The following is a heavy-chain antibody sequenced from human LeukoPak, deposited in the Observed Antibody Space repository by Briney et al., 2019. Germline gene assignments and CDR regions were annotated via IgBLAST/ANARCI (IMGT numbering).Heavy chain of an antibody. CDR2: IYHSGST. CDR1: GYSISSGYY. J-gene: IGHJ6*04. CDR3: AREGRYCSSTSCPHMDV. V-gene: IGHV4-38-2*02. Sequence: SETLSLTCAVSGYSISSGYYWGWIRQPPGKGLEWIGSIYHSGSTNYSPSLKSRVTISVDTSKNHFSLKLTSVTAADTAVYYCAREGRYCSSTSCPHMDVWGKGTTVTVSS. D-gene: IGHD2-2*01.